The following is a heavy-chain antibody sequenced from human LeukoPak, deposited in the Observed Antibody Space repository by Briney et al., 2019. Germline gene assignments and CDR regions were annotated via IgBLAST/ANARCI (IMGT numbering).Heavy chain of an antibody. V-gene: IGHV1-69*13. CDR2: IIPIFGTA. CDR3: ARDRYCSGGSCPNP. CDR1: GYTLTELS. D-gene: IGHD2-15*01. Sequence: SVKVSCKVSGYTLTELSMHWVRQAPGQGLEWMGGIIPIFGTANYAQKFQGRVTITADESTSTAYMELSSLRSEDTAVYYCARDRYCSGGSCPNPWGQGTLVTVSS. J-gene: IGHJ5*02.